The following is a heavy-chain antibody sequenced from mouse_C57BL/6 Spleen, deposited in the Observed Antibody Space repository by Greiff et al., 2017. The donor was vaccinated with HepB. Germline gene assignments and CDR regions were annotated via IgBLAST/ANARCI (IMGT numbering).Heavy chain of an antibody. J-gene: IGHJ3*01. CDR3: ARQGSNSFAY. D-gene: IGHD2-5*01. Sequence: EVQLQQSGPELVKPGASVKISCKASGYTFTDYYMNWVKQSHGKSLEWIGDINPNNGGTSYNQKFKGKATLTVDKSSSTAYMELRSLTSEDSAVYYCARQGSNSFAYWGQGTLVTVSA. CDR2: INPNNGGT. CDR1: GYTFTDYY. V-gene: IGHV1-26*01.